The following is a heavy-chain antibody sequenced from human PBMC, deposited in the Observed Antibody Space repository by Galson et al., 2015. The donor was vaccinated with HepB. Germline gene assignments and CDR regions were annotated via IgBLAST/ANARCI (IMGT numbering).Heavy chain of an antibody. V-gene: IGHV3-7*03. D-gene: IGHD3-3*02. Sequence: SLRLSCAASGFSFSTYWMTWVRQAPGKGLEWVANIKQDGGETYYLDSVKGRFTISRDNAKSSVYLQMNSLRAEDTDVYYCARISPWWGQGTLVTVSS. CDR3: ARISPW. J-gene: IGHJ4*02. CDR2: IKQDGGET. CDR1: GFSFSTYW.